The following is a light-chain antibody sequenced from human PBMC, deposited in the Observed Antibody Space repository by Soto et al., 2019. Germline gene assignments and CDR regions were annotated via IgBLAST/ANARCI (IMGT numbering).Light chain of an antibody. V-gene: IGLV2-8*01. CDR1: SSDFGGTNY. J-gene: IGLJ2*01. CDR3: TSYAGSYADVV. Sequence: QSALTQPPSASGSPGQSVTISCTGASSDFGGTNYVSWYQQHPGKAPQLMIFEVTKRPSGVPDRFSGSKSGNTASLTVSGLQAEDEAEYYCTSYAGSYADVVFGGGTKVTVL. CDR2: EVT.